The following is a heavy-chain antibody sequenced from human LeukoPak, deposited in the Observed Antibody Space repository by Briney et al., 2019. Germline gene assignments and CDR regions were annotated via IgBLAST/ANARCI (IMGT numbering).Heavy chain of an antibody. D-gene: IGHD2-15*01. V-gene: IGHV1-69*05. CDR1: GGTFSSHA. J-gene: IGHJ4*02. Sequence: GASVKVSCKASGGTFSSHAISWVRQAPGQGLEWMGGIIPIFGTANYAQKFQGRVTITTDESTSTAHMELSSLRSEDTAVYYCARDRSGYCSGGSCSSFAYWGQGTLVTVSS. CDR2: IIPIFGTA. CDR3: ARDRSGYCSGGSCSSFAY.